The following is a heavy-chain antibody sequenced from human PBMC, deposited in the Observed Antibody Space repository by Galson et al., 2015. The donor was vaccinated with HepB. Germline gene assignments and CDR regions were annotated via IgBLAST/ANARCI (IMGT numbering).Heavy chain of an antibody. J-gene: IGHJ4*02. Sequence: SLRLSCAASGFTFSTYEMNWARQAPGKGLEWVANIDASGSGTHYAESVRGRFTISRDNSKHTVYLQMNSLRAGDTAIYYCATISGVPDYWGQGTLVIVSS. V-gene: IGHV3-23*01. CDR2: IDASGSGT. CDR3: ATISGVPDY. D-gene: IGHD3-10*01. CDR1: GFTFSTYE.